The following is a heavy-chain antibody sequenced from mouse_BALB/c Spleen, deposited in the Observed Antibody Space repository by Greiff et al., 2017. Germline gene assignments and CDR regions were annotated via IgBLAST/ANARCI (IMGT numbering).Heavy chain of an antibody. Sequence: VQLQESGAELARPGASVKLSCKASGYTFTSYWMQWVKQRPGQGLEWIGAIYPGDGDTRYTQKFKGKATLTADKSSSTAYMQLSSLASEDSAVYYCARGDYYGPYWYFDVWGAGTTVTVSS. CDR3: ARGDYYGPYWYFDV. J-gene: IGHJ1*01. V-gene: IGHV1-87*01. CDR1: GYTFTSYW. D-gene: IGHD1-2*01. CDR2: IYPGDGDT.